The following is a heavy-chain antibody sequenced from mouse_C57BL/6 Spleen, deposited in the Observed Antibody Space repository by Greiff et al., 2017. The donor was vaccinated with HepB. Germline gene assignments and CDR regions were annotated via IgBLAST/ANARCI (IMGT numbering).Heavy chain of an antibody. V-gene: IGHV5-17*01. CDR1: GFTFSDYG. J-gene: IGHJ4*01. CDR2: ISSGSSTI. Sequence: EVQGVESGGGLVKPGGSLKLSCAASGFTFSDYGMHWVRQAPEKGLEWVAYISSGSSTIYYADTVKGRFTISRDNAKNTLFLQMTSLRSEDTAMYYCARSYYGSWRHAMDYWGQGTSVTVSS. D-gene: IGHD1-1*01. CDR3: ARSYYGSWRHAMDY.